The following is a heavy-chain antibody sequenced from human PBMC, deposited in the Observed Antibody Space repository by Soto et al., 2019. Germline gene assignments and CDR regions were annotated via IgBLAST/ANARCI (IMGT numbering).Heavy chain of an antibody. CDR3: ATDVAAAGTLYDYY. V-gene: IGHV3-66*01. J-gene: IGHJ4*02. CDR2: IYSGGST. D-gene: IGHD6-13*01. CDR1: GFTVSSNY. Sequence: PGGSLRLSCAASGFTVSSNYMSWVRQAPGKGLEWVSVIYSGGSTYYADSVKGRFTISRDNSKNTLYLQMNSLRAEDTAVYYCATDVAAAGTLYDYYWGQGTLVTVSS.